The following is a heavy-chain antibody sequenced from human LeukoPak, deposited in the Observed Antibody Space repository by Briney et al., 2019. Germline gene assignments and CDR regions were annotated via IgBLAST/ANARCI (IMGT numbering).Heavy chain of an antibody. Sequence: PGGSLRLSCAASGFTFSSYAMRWVRQAPGKGLEWVAVISYDGSNKYYADSVKGRFTISRDNSKNTLYLQMNSLRAEDTAVYYCAREGQWLVSAPTYWGQGTLVTVSS. CDR2: ISYDGSNK. V-gene: IGHV3-30-3*01. CDR3: AREGQWLVSAPTY. CDR1: GFTFSSYA. D-gene: IGHD6-19*01. J-gene: IGHJ4*02.